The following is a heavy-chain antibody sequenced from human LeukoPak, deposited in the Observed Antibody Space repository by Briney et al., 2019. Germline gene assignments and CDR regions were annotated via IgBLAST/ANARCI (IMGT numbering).Heavy chain of an antibody. CDR2: FDPEDGET. Sequence: ASVKVSCKVSGYTLTELSMHWVRQAPGKGLEWVGGFDPEDGETIYAQKFQGRVTMTEDTSTDTAYMELSSLRSEDTAVYYCATVVYYYGSGSYYYWGQGTLVTVSS. D-gene: IGHD3-10*01. CDR1: GYTLTELS. V-gene: IGHV1-24*01. CDR3: ATVVYYYGSGSYYY. J-gene: IGHJ4*02.